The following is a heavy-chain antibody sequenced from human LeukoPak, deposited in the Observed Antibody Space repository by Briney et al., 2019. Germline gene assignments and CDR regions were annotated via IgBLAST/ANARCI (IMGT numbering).Heavy chain of an antibody. D-gene: IGHD5-12*01. CDR3: AKSVAPVKGDFDY. CDR1: GFTFSSYA. V-gene: IGHV3-23*01. J-gene: IGHJ4*02. Sequence: PGGPLRLSCAASGFTFSSYAMSWVRQAPGKGLEWVSAISGSGGSTYYADSVKGRFTISRDNSKNTLYLQMNSLSAEDTAVYYCAKSVAPVKGDFDYWGQGTLVTVSS. CDR2: ISGSGGST.